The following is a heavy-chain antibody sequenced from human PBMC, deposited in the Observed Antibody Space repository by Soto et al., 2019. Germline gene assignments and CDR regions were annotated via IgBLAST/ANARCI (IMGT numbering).Heavy chain of an antibody. CDR3: ARDKIAGLFDY. CDR2: INHSGST. J-gene: IGHJ4*02. Sequence: QVQLQQWGAGLLKPSETLSLTCAVYGGSFSGYYWTWIRQPPGTGLEWIGEINHSGSTNYNPSLKSRVTISVDTSKHQFSLKLTSVPAAGTAVYYCARDKIAGLFDYWGQGNLVPVSS. V-gene: IGHV4-34*01. D-gene: IGHD2-21*01. CDR1: GGSFSGYY.